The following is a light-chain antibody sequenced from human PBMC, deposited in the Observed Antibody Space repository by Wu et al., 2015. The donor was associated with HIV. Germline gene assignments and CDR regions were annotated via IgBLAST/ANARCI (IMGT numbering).Light chain of an antibody. V-gene: IGKV1-39*01. CDR1: QSISSY. CDR2: AAS. CDR3: QQSYSTPYS. J-gene: IGKJ2*03. Sequence: DIQMTQSPSSLSASVGDRVNTTCRASQSISSYLNWYQQKPGKAPKFLIYAASSLQSGVPSRFSGSGSGTDFTLTISSLQPEDFATYSCQQSYSTPYSFGQGTKLEIK.